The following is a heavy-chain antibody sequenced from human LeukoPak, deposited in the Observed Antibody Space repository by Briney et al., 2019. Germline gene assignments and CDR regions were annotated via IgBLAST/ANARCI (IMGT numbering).Heavy chain of an antibody. CDR2: IYYSGST. Sequence: PSETLSLTCTVSGGSISSSSYYWGWIRQPPGKGLEWIGSIYYSGSTYYNPSLKSRVTISVDTSKNQFSLKLSSVTAADTAVYYCARGYRARIRSGSYYTFDYWGQGTLVTVSS. J-gene: IGHJ4*02. CDR3: ARGYRARIRSGSYYTFDY. D-gene: IGHD3-10*01. V-gene: IGHV4-39*07. CDR1: GGSISSSSYY.